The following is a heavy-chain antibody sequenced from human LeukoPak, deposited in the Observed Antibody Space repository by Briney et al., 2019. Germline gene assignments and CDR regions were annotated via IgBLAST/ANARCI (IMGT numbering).Heavy chain of an antibody. V-gene: IGHV3-21*01. D-gene: IGHD2-15*01. Sequence: GGSLRLSCAASGFTFSSYSMNWVRQAPGKGLEWVSSISSSSSYIYYADSVKGRFTISRDNAKNSLYLQMNSLRAEDTAVYYCARVKCSGGSCYYYYYMDVWGKGITVTVSS. CDR3: ARVKCSGGSCYYYYYMDV. J-gene: IGHJ6*03. CDR1: GFTFSSYS. CDR2: ISSSSSYI.